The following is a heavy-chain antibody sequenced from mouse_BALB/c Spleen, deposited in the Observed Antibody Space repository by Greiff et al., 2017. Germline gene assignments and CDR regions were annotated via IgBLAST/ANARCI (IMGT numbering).Heavy chain of an antibody. J-gene: IGHJ3*01. V-gene: IGHV3-2*02. CDR1: GYSITSDYA. D-gene: IGHD2-3*01. CDR2: ISYSGST. Sequence: EVQRVESGPGLVKPSQSLSLTCTVTGYSITSDYAWNWIRQFPGNKLEWMGYISYSGSTSYNPSLKSRISITRDTSKNQFFLQLNSVTTEDTATYYCARKGVYDGYYRFAYWGQGTLVTVSA. CDR3: ARKGVYDGYYRFAY.